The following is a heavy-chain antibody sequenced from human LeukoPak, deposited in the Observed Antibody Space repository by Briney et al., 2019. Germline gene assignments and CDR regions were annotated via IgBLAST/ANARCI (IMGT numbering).Heavy chain of an antibody. CDR2: ISAYNGNT. CDR1: GYTFTSYG. J-gene: IGHJ4*02. V-gene: IGHV1-18*01. CDR3: ARAFRGYSYGSEFDY. Sequence: ASVKVSCKASGYTFTSYGISWVRQAPGQGLEWMGWISAYNGNTNYAQKLQGRVTMTTVTSTSTAYMELRSLRSDDTAVYYCARAFRGYSYGSEFDYWGQGTLVTVSS. D-gene: IGHD5-18*01.